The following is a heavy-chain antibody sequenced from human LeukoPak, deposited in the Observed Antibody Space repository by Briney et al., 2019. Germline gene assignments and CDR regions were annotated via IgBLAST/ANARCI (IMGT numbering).Heavy chain of an antibody. V-gene: IGHV4-30-4*01. CDR2: IYYSGST. CDR3: AREKSRGGPYDSSGYSNAFDI. Sequence: SQTLSLTCTVSGGSISSGDYYWSWIRQPPGRGLEWIGYIYYSGSTYYNPSLKSRVTISVDTSKIQFSLKLSSVTAADTAVYYCAREKSRGGPYDSSGYSNAFDIWGQGTMVTVSS. CDR1: GGSISSGDYY. D-gene: IGHD3-22*01. J-gene: IGHJ3*02.